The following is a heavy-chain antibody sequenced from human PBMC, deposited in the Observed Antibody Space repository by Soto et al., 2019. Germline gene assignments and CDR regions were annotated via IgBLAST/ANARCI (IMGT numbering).Heavy chain of an antibody. CDR3: ARYIVATTGDDRPYYYYYGMDV. CDR2: ICYSGST. V-gene: IGHV4-59*01. J-gene: IGHJ6*02. Sequence: QVQLQESGPGLVKPSETLSLTCTVSGGSISSYYWSWIRQPPGKGLEWIGYICYSGSTNYNPSLKSRVTISVDTSKNQFSLKLSSVTAADTAVYYCARYIVATTGDDRPYYYYYGMDVWGQGTTVTVSS. CDR1: GGSISSYY. D-gene: IGHD5-12*01.